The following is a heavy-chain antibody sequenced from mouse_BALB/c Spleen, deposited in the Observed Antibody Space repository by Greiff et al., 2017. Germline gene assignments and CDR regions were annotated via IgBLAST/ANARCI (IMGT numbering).Heavy chain of an antibody. J-gene: IGHJ4*01. CDR2: INPSTGYT. V-gene: IGHV1-7*01. Sequence: VQLQESGAELAKPGASVKMSCKASGYTFTSYWMHWVKQRPGQGLEWIGYINPSTGYTEYNQKFKDKATLTADKSSSTAYMQLSSLTSEDSAVYYCARGDGNCGAMDYWGQGTSVTVSS. CDR1: GYTFTSYW. CDR3: ARGDGNCGAMDY. D-gene: IGHD2-1*01.